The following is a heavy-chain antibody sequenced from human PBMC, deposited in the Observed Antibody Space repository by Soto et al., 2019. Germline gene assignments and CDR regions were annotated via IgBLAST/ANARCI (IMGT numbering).Heavy chain of an antibody. V-gene: IGHV4-34*01. CDR2: INHSGST. D-gene: IGHD3-10*01. CDR3: ARFQYYYGSGSAYNWFDP. J-gene: IGHJ5*02. Sequence: SETLSLTCAVYGGSFSGYYWSWIRQPPGKGLEWIGEINHSGSTNYNPSLKSRVTISVDTSKNHFSLKLSSLTAADTAVYYCARFQYYYGSGSAYNWFDPWGQGTLVTVSS. CDR1: GGSFSGYY.